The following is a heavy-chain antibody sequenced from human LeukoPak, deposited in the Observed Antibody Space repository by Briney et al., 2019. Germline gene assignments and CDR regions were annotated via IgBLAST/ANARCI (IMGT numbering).Heavy chain of an antibody. Sequence: GSLRLSCAASGFTVSGAYMSWVRQAPGKGLEWVSVIYSGGTAYYADSVKGRFTISRDNSKNTPYLQMNSLRAEDPAVYYCARMTQNAFDIWGHGTMVTVSS. V-gene: IGHV3-66*01. J-gene: IGHJ3*02. CDR3: ARMTQNAFDI. CDR1: GFTVSGAY. CDR2: IYSGGTA.